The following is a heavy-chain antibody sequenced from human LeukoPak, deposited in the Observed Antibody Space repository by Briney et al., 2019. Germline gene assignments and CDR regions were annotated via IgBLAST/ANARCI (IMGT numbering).Heavy chain of an antibody. Sequence: SGTLSLTCTVSGGSISSYYWSWIRQPPGKGLEWIGYIYYSGSTNYNPSLKSRVTISVDTSKNQFSLKLSSVTAADTAVYYCARQCSGGSCYGGAFDIWGQGTMVTVSS. D-gene: IGHD2-15*01. CDR3: ARQCSGGSCYGGAFDI. J-gene: IGHJ3*02. V-gene: IGHV4-59*08. CDR1: GGSISSYY. CDR2: IYYSGST.